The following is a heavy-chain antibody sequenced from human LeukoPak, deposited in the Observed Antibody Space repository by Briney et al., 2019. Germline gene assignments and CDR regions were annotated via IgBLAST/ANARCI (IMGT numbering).Heavy chain of an antibody. D-gene: IGHD1-1*01. V-gene: IGHV3-7*04. J-gene: IGHJ4*02. CDR2: IKFDDSEK. CDR3: TRVTTNGYFEY. Sequence: GGSLRLSCAASGFTFSRFWMGWVRQAPGKGLEWVASIKFDDSEKHHVDSVKGRFTISRDNSRNSLFLQMNSLRAEDTAVYFCTRVTTNGYFEYWGQGTLVTVSS. CDR1: GFTFSRFW.